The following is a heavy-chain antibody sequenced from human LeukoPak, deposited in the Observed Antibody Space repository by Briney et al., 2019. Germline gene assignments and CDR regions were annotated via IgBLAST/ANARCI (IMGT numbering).Heavy chain of an antibody. CDR3: ARDPDYGDYGGAYFDY. CDR2: IYTSGGT. V-gene: IGHV4-4*07. D-gene: IGHD4-17*01. CDR1: GGSISSYY. Sequence: PSETLSLTCTVSGGSISSYYWCCIRQPAGKGLEWIGRIYTSGGTNYNPSLKSRVTMSVDTSKNQFFLKLSSVTAADTAVYYCARDPDYGDYGGAYFDYWGQGTLVTVSS. J-gene: IGHJ4*02.